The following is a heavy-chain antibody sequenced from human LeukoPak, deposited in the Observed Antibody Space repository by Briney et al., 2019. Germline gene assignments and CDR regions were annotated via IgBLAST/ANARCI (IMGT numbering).Heavy chain of an antibody. CDR2: INSDGSST. V-gene: IGHV3-74*01. J-gene: IGHJ6*03. Sequence: GGSLRLSCAASGFTFSSYWMQWVRQAPGKGLVWVSRINSDGSSTSYADSVKGRFTISRDNAKNTLYLQMNSLRAEDTAVYYCARVRYDFWSRFRDYYYMDVWGKGTTVTVSS. D-gene: IGHD3-3*01. CDR1: GFTFSSYW. CDR3: ARVRYDFWSRFRDYYYMDV.